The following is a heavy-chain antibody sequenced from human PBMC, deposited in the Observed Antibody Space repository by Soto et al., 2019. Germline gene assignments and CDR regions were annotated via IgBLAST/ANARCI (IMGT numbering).Heavy chain of an antibody. CDR2: VCTNGNT. V-gene: IGHV4-4*07. CDR1: GASISGYY. Sequence: QVQLQESGPGLVKPSETLSLTCSVSGASISGYYWSWIRQAAGTGLQWIGRVCTNGNTNYNPSLKSRVTMSVDTSRNQFSPKLTSVTAADTAIYYCARDYDFWSGSFGMDVWGQGTTVTVSS. CDR3: ARDYDFWSGSFGMDV. D-gene: IGHD3-3*01. J-gene: IGHJ6*02.